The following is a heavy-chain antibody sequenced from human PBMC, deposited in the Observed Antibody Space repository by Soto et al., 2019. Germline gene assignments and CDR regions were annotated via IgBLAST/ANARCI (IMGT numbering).Heavy chain of an antibody. D-gene: IGHD3-9*01. Sequence: LGGSLRLSCAASGFTFDDYAMHWVRQAPGKGLEWVSGISWNSGSIGYADSVEGRFTISRDNAKNSLYLQMNSLRAEDTAFYYCAKDYFDWLRYAFDIWGQGTMVTVSS. CDR2: ISWNSGSI. CDR3: AKDYFDWLRYAFDI. CDR1: GFTFDDYA. J-gene: IGHJ3*02. V-gene: IGHV3-9*01.